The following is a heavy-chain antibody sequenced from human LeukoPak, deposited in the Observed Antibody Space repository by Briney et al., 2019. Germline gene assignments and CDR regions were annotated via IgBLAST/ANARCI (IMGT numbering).Heavy chain of an antibody. V-gene: IGHV4-31*03. CDR1: DGSISSGGYY. CDR3: ARDNYYGSGSYDY. D-gene: IGHD3-10*01. Sequence: SETLSLTCTVSDGSISSGGYYWSWIRQHPGKGLEWIGYIYYSGSTYYNPSLKSRVTISVDTSKNQFSLKLSSVTAADTAVYYCARDNYYGSGSYDYWGQGTLVTVSS. J-gene: IGHJ4*02. CDR2: IYYSGST.